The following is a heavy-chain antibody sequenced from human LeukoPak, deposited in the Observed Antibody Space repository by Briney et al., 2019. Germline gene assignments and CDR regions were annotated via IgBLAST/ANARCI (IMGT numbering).Heavy chain of an antibody. D-gene: IGHD3-22*01. Sequence: SETLSLTCTVSGGSISSYYWSWLRQPPGKGLEWIGYIYYSGSTNYNPSLKSRVTISVDTSKNQFSLKLSSVTAADTAVYYCARRSSSGYLLFDYWGQGTLVTVSS. J-gene: IGHJ4*02. V-gene: IGHV4-59*08. CDR1: GGSISSYY. CDR2: IYYSGST. CDR3: ARRSSSGYLLFDY.